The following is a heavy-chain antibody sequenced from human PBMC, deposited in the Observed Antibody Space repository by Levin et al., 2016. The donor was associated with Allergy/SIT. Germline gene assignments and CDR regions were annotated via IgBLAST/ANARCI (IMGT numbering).Heavy chain of an antibody. CDR3: ARDLYYHPELLPLGCAFDI. Sequence: VRQAPGKGLEWVSVIYSGGSTYYADSVKGRFTISRDNSKNTLYLQMNSLRAEDTAVYYCARDLYYHPELLPLGCAFDIWGQGTMVTVSS. V-gene: IGHV3-66*01. D-gene: IGHD1-26*01. CDR2: IYSGGST. J-gene: IGHJ3*02.